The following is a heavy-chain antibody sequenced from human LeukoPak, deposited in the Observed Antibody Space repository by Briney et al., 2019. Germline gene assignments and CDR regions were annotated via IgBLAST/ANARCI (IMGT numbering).Heavy chain of an antibody. CDR2: MYYSGST. J-gene: IGHJ6*03. CDR1: GGSVSIISYF. V-gene: IGHV4-39*02. D-gene: IGHD3-16*01. CDR3: ARWGGFYYYYYMDV. Sequence: SETLSLTCTVSGGSVSIISYFWGWIRQPPGKGLEWIGSMYYSGSTYYNPSLKSRVTISVDTSKNHFSLKLSSVTAADTAVYYCARWGGFYYYYYMDVWGKGTTVTVSS.